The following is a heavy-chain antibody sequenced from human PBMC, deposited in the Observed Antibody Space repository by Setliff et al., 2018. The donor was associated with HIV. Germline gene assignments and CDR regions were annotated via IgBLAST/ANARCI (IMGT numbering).Heavy chain of an antibody. V-gene: IGHV1-3*01. CDR3: AKGGDRAMINFDH. D-gene: IGHD5-18*01. Sequence: ASVKVSCKASGYTFNSYAMHWVRQAPGQRLEWMGWINAVNGNTKYSQKFQGRVTITRDTSASTAYMELSSLTSEDTAVYYCAKGGDRAMINFDHWGQGTLVTVSS. CDR2: INAVNGNT. J-gene: IGHJ4*02. CDR1: GYTFNSYA.